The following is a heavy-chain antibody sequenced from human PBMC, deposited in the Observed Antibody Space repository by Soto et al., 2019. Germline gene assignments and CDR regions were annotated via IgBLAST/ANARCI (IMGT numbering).Heavy chain of an antibody. J-gene: IGHJ5*02. D-gene: IGHD6-19*01. V-gene: IGHV1-69*06. CDR1: GGTFSSYA. CDR2: IIPIFGTA. CDR3: ARDRSNLGIAVEA. Sequence: GASVKVSCKASGGTFSSYAISWVRQAPGQGLEWMGGIIPIFGTANYAQKFQGRVTITADKSTSTAYMELSSLRSEDTAVYYCARDRSNLGIAVEAWGQGNLVTVSS.